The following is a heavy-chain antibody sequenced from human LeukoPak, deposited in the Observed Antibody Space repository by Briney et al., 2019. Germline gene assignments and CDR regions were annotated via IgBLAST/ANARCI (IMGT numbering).Heavy chain of an antibody. V-gene: IGHV3-23*01. J-gene: IGHJ2*01. CDR2: VSTDGSST. D-gene: IGHD3-3*01. CDR3: ARDTTIHIRFPGYVDL. CDR1: GFTFSSFS. Sequence: PGGSLRLSCAASGFTFSSFSMNWVRQAPGKGLEWVSTVSTDGSSTYYADSVKGRFTISRDNSKNSLYLQMNSLRAEDTAVYYCARDTTIHIRFPGYVDLWGRGTLVTVSS.